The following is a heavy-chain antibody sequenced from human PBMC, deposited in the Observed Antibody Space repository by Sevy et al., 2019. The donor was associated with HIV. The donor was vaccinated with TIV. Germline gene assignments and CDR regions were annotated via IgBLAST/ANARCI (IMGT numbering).Heavy chain of an antibody. J-gene: IGHJ4*02. CDR3: TTDLGFYSSK. CDR1: GITFSSAW. CDR2: IKSETDGGAA. Sequence: GGSLRLSCAASGITFSSAWMSWVRLVPGKGLEWLGRIKSETDGGAADYAAAVKGRFTILRDDSKETLYLQLNSLKTEDTAVYYCTTDLGFYSSKWGQGPLVTVSS. D-gene: IGHD4-4*01. V-gene: IGHV3-15*01.